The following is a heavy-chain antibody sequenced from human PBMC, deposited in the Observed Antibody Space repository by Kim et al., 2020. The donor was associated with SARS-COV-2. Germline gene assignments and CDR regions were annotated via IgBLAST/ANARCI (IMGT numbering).Heavy chain of an antibody. Sequence: GGSLRLSCAASGFTFSAYGMNWVSQAPVKGQQWVSFITINRTTIYYEDSVEGRFTISIDNAKYTLFLQMNTMSDEDTALYYCVRDRMGGAFDMWGQGTMVPVSS. V-gene: IGHV3-48*02. CDR1: GFTFSAYG. D-gene: IGHD3-16*01. CDR3: VRDRMGGAFDM. CDR2: ITINRTTI. J-gene: IGHJ3*02.